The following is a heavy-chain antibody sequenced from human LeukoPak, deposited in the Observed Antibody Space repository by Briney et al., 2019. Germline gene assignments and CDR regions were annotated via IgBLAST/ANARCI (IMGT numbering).Heavy chain of an antibody. J-gene: IGHJ4*02. CDR3: ARQGTFHYYDSSVIGFDY. D-gene: IGHD3-22*01. Sequence: SQTLSLTCAVSGGSISSSSYYWGWIRQPPGKGLEWIGSIYYSGSTYYNPSLKSRVTISVDTSKNQFSLKLSSVTAADTAVYYCARQGTFHYYDSSVIGFDYWGQGTLVTVSS. V-gene: IGHV4-39*01. CDR2: IYYSGST. CDR1: GGSISSSSYY.